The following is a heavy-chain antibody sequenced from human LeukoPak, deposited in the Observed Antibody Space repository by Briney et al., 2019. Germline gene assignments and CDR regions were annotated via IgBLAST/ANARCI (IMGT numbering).Heavy chain of an antibody. V-gene: IGHV5-51*01. J-gene: IGHJ4*02. CDR1: GYSFTSYW. Sequence: GESLKISCKGSGYSFTSYWIGWVRQMPGKGLEWMGVIYPGDSDTRYSPSFQGQVTISADKSTSTAYLQWSGLKASDTAIYYCARPLYYGSGNPGYWGQGTLVSVSS. CDR3: ARPLYYGSGNPGY. D-gene: IGHD3-10*01. CDR2: IYPGDSDT.